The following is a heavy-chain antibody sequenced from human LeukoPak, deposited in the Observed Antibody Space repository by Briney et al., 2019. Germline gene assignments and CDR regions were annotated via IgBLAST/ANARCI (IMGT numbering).Heavy chain of an antibody. CDR2: INSDGSST. CDR3: AADSSSWYLPLNY. D-gene: IGHD6-13*01. Sequence: GGSLRLSCAASGFTFSSDWMHWVRQAPGKGLVWVSHINSDGSSTYYADSVKGRFTISRDNAKNTLYLQMNSLRAEDTAVYYCAADSSSWYLPLNYWGQGTLVTVSS. V-gene: IGHV3-74*01. CDR1: GFTFSSDW. J-gene: IGHJ4*02.